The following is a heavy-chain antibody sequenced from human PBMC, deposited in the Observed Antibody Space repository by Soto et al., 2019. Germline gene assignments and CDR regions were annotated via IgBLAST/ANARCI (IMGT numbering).Heavy chain of an antibody. Sequence: SVNVSCKASGGTFSSYALSWVRPAPGQGLEWMGGIIPIFGTANYAQKFKGRVTITADNSTSTAYMELSSLRSEDTAVYYCARVNVDTADKNYYYNGTDVWGQGTMVTVSS. CDR3: ARVNVDTADKNYYYNGTDV. J-gene: IGHJ6*02. D-gene: IGHD5-18*01. V-gene: IGHV1-69*06. CDR1: GGTFSSYA. CDR2: IIPIFGTA.